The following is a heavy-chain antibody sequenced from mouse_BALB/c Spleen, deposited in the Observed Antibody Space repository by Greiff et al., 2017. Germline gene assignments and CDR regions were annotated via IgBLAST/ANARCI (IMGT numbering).Heavy chain of an antibody. CDR2: INPSNGGT. D-gene: IGHD2-4*01. V-gene: IGHV1-53*01. J-gene: IGHJ4*01. Sequence: VQGVESGAELVKPGASVKLSCKASGYTFTSYYMYWVKQRPGQGLEWIGEINPSNGGTNFNEKFKSKATLTVDKSSSTAYMELRSLTSEDSAVYYCARKGYDYENYAMDYWGQGTSVTVSS. CDR3: ARKGYDYENYAMDY. CDR1: GYTFTSYY.